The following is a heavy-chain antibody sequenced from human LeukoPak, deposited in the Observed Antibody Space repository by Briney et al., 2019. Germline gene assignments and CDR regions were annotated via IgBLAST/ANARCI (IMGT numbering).Heavy chain of an antibody. Sequence: GASVKVSCKASGYTFTSYGISWVRQATGQGLEWMGWMNPNSGNTGYAQKFQGRVTITRNTSISTAYMELSSLRSEDTAVYYYARGSFLSGSYYLYYFDYWGQGTLVTVSS. J-gene: IGHJ4*02. CDR3: ARGSFLSGSYYLYYFDY. V-gene: IGHV1-8*03. D-gene: IGHD3-10*01. CDR2: MNPNSGNT. CDR1: GYTFTSYG.